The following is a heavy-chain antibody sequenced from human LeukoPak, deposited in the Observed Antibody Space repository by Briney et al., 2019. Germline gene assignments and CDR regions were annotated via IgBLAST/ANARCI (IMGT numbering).Heavy chain of an antibody. D-gene: IGHD4-17*01. CDR2: IYYSGST. Sequence: SETLSLTCAVSGGSISSYYWIWIRQPPGKGLEWIGYIYYSGSTTYNPSLNSRVTISVDTSKNQFSLKLSSVTAADTAVYYCARGKPSVTTFDYWGQGTLVSVSS. CDR3: ARGKPSVTTFDY. V-gene: IGHV4-59*08. J-gene: IGHJ4*02. CDR1: GGSISSYY.